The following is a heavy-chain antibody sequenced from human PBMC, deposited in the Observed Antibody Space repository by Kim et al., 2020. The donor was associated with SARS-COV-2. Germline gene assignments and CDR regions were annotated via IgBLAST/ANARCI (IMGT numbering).Heavy chain of an antibody. Sequence: NYAQKFQERVTITRDMSTSTAYMELSSLRSEDTAVYYCAQMGSYYYGMDVWGQGTTVTVSS. D-gene: IGHD3-10*01. J-gene: IGHJ6*02. V-gene: IGHV1-58*01. CDR3: AQMGSYYYGMDV.